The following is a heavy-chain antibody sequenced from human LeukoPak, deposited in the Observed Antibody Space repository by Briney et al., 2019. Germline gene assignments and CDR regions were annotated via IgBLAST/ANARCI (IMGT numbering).Heavy chain of an antibody. CDR2: IRSKANSYAT. CDR3: ARYSSGFWSAFDI. D-gene: IGHD6-19*01. CDR1: GFTFSGSA. Sequence: GGSLRLSCAASGFTFSGSAMHWVRQASGKGLEWVGRIRSKANSYATAYAASVKGRFTISRDDSKNTAYLQMNSLKTEDTAVYYCARYSSGFWSAFDIWGQGTMVTVSS. J-gene: IGHJ3*02. V-gene: IGHV3-73*01.